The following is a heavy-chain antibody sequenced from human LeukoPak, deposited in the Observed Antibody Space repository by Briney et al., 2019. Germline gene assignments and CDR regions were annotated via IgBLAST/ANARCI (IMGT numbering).Heavy chain of an antibody. CDR2: ISSSSNTI. CDR1: GFTFRAYS. CDR3: ARGDGWFGEFLNFDN. D-gene: IGHD3-10*01. Sequence: GGSLRLSCAASGFTFRAYSMNWVRQAPGKGLEWVSYISSSSNTIYYADSVKGRFTISRDNAKNSLYLQMNSLRDEDTAVYYCARGDGWFGEFLNFDNWGQGTLVTVSS. V-gene: IGHV3-48*02. J-gene: IGHJ4*02.